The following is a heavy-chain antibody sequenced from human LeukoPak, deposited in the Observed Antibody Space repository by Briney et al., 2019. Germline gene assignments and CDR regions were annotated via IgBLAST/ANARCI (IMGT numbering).Heavy chain of an antibody. CDR2: ISAYNGNT. CDR3: ARWAPGGDNGDAFDI. D-gene: IGHD2-8*01. V-gene: IGHV1-18*01. CDR1: GYTFTSYG. Sequence: ASVKVSCKASGYTFTSYGISWVRQAPGQGLEWMGWISAYNGNTNYVQKLQGRVTMTTDTSTSTAYMELRSLRSDDTAVYYCARWAPGGDNGDAFDIWGQGTMVTVSS. J-gene: IGHJ3*02.